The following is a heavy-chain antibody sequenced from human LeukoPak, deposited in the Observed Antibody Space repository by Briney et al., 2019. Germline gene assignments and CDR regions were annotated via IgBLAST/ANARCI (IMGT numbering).Heavy chain of an antibody. J-gene: IGHJ5*02. CDR1: GYTFINHW. V-gene: IGHV1-46*01. D-gene: IGHD1-26*01. CDR3: ARDNSVGGIAWWFDP. CDR2: TNPTGTTT. Sequence: GASVKVSCKASGYTFINHWMHWVRQAPGQGLEWVGLTNPTGTTTLYAQKFQGRITLTRDMSATTDYMELSSLTSEDTAVYYCARDNSVGGIAWWFDPWGQGTLVTVSS.